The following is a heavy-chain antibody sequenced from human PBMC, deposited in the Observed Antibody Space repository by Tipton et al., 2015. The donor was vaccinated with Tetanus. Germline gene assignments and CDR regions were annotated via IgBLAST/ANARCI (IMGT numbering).Heavy chain of an antibody. Sequence: TLSLTCTVSGGSVSSGNYYWSWIRQPPGKELEWIGYIYYSGGTNYNPSLKSRVTISVDTSKNQLSLQLNSVTPDDTAVYYCARSRGGDLDYWGQGTLVTVSS. J-gene: IGHJ4*02. CDR1: GGSVSSGNYY. CDR3: ARSRGGDLDY. CDR2: IYYSGGT. V-gene: IGHV4-61*01. D-gene: IGHD4-17*01.